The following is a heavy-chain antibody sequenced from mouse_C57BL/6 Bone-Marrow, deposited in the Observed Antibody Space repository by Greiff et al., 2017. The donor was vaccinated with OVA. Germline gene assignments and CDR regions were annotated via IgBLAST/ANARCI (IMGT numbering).Heavy chain of an antibody. V-gene: IGHV3-6*01. Sequence: EVKLQESGPGLVKPSQSLSLTCSVTGYSITSGYYWNWIRQFPGNKLEWMGYISYDGSNNYNPSLKNRISITLDTSKNQFFLKLNSVTTEDTTTYYCARGYYGSSPSPFAYWGQGTLVTVSA. CDR2: ISYDGSN. J-gene: IGHJ3*01. CDR1: GYSITSGYY. D-gene: IGHD1-1*01. CDR3: ARGYYGSSPSPFAY.